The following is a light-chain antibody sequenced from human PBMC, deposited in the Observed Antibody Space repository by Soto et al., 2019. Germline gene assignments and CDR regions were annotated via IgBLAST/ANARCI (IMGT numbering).Light chain of an antibody. Sequence: LTQPPSASGTPGQRVTISCSGSSSNIGSNTVSWYQQVPGTAPKLLIYSNNQRPSGVPDRFSGSKSGTSASLATSGLQSEDEADYYCAAWDDSLNALVFGTGTKLTVL. CDR3: AAWDDSLNALV. CDR1: SSNIGSNT. CDR2: SNN. J-gene: IGLJ1*01. V-gene: IGLV1-44*01.